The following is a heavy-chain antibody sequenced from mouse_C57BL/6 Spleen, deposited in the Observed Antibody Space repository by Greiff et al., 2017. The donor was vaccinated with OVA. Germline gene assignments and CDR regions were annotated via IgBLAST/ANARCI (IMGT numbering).Heavy chain of an antibody. CDR3: ARRHYYGSSWYFDV. Sequence: QVQLQQPGAELVRPGSSVKLSCKASGYTFTSYWMHWVKQRPIQGLEWIGNIDPSDSETHYNQKFKDKATLTVDKSSSTAYMQLSSLTSEDSAVYFCARRHYYGSSWYFDVWGTGTTVTGSS. D-gene: IGHD1-1*01. J-gene: IGHJ1*03. V-gene: IGHV1-52*01. CDR2: IDPSDSET. CDR1: GYTFTSYW.